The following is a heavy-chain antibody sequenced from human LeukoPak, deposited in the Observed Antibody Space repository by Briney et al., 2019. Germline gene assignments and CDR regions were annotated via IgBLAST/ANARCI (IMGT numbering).Heavy chain of an antibody. CDR1: GFTFSSYW. J-gene: IGHJ5*02. V-gene: IGHV3-74*01. CDR2: INSDGSST. CDR3: ARDDGDYWFDP. Sequence: GGSLRLSCAASGFTFSSYWMHWVCQAPGKGLVWVSRINSDGSSTSYADSVKGRFTISRDNAKNSLYLQMNSLRAEDTAVYYCARDDGDYWFDPWGQGTLVTVSS. D-gene: IGHD4-17*01.